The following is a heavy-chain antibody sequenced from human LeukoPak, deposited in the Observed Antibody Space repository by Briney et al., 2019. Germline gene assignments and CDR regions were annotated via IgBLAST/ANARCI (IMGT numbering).Heavy chain of an antibody. D-gene: IGHD5-18*01. V-gene: IGHV3-74*01. Sequence: GGSLRLSCAASGFTFSSYWMHWVRQAPGKGLVWVSRINSDGSSTSYADSVKGRFTISRDNAKNTLYLQMNSLRAEDTAVYYCARGVWGYDSYGQFDYWGQETLITVPS. J-gene: IGHJ4*02. CDR2: INSDGSST. CDR3: ARGVWGYDSYGQFDY. CDR1: GFTFSSYW.